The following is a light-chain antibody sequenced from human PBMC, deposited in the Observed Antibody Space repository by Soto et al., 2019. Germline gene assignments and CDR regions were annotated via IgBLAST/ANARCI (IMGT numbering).Light chain of an antibody. CDR2: GAS. V-gene: IGKV3-20*01. CDR1: QSVSSSY. J-gene: IGKJ5*01. Sequence: EIVLTQSPGTLSLSPGERVTLSCRASQSVSSSYLAWYQQKPGQAPRLLIYGASNRDTGIPDRFSGSGSGTDFTLTISSLQSEDFVVYYCQQYNTWPITFGQGTRLEIK. CDR3: QQYNTWPIT.